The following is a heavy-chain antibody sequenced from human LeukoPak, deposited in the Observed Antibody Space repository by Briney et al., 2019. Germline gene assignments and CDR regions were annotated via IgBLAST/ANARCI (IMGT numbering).Heavy chain of an antibody. CDR1: GGSFSGYY. J-gene: IGHJ6*02. CDR3: ARDKWLRNYYYYGMDV. Sequence: SETLSLTCAVYGGSFSGYYWSWIRQPPGKGLEWIGEINHSGSTNYNPSLKSRVTISVDTSKNQFSLKLSSVTAADTAVYYCARDKWLRNYYYYGMDVWGQGTTVTVSS. CDR2: INHSGST. D-gene: IGHD5-12*01. V-gene: IGHV4-34*01.